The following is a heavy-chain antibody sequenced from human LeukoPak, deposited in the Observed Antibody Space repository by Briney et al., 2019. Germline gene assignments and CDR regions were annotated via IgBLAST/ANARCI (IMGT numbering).Heavy chain of an antibody. CDR3: ARGASSWDY. J-gene: IGHJ4*01. D-gene: IGHD6-13*01. CDR2: IYYSGST. Sequence: ASETLSLTCTVSGGSISSYYWSWVRQPPGKGLEWIGYIYYSGSTTYNPSLKSRVTISVDTSKNQFSLKVTSATAADTAVYYCARGASSWDYWGHGTLVTVSS. CDR1: GGSISSYY. V-gene: IGHV4-59*01.